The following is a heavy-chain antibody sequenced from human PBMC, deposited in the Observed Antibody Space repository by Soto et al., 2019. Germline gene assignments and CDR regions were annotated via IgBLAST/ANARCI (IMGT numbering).Heavy chain of an antibody. Sequence: GTLSLSCTVCGGCISRSSYYWGWIRQPPGKGLEWIGSIYYSGSTYYNPCLKIRATISVGTSNNQCSLKLSSVAAADTAVYYCVRHILDTAIVIDYWGQGTLVTVSS. D-gene: IGHD5-18*01. CDR3: VRHILDTAIVIDY. CDR1: GGCISRSSYY. CDR2: IYYSGST. V-gene: IGHV4-39*01. J-gene: IGHJ4*02.